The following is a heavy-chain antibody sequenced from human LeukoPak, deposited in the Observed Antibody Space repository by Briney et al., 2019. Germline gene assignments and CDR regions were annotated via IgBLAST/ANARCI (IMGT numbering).Heavy chain of an antibody. CDR2: IDWDDDK. CDR3: ALYYCDSSGYYGDAFDI. J-gene: IGHJ3*02. V-gene: IGHV2-70*04. CDR1: GFSLSTSGMR. Sequence: SGPALVKPTQTLTLTCTFSGFSLSTSGMRASWIRQPPGKALEWLARIDWDDDKFYSTSLKTRLTISKDTSKNQVVLTMTNMDPVDTATYYCALYYCDSSGYYGDAFDIWGQGTMVTVSS. D-gene: IGHD3-22*01.